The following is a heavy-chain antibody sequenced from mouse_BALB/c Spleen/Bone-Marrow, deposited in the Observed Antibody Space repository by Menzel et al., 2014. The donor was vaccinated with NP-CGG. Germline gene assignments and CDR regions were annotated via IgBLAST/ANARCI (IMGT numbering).Heavy chain of an antibody. J-gene: IGHJ3*01. Sequence: EVQLQQSGPELVKPGASVKISCKASGYTFTDHNMHWVKQSHGKSLEWIGYIYPYNGGTAYNQKFKSMATLTVDNSSSTAYMELRSLTSEDSAVYYCSSPYGNYGAWFAYWGQGTLVTVSA. D-gene: IGHD2-1*01. CDR2: IYPYNGGT. V-gene: IGHV1S29*02. CDR1: GYTFTDHN. CDR3: SSPYGNYGAWFAY.